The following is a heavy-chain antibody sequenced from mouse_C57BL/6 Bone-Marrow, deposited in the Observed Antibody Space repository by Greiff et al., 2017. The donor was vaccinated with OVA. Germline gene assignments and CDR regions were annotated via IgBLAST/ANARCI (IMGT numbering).Heavy chain of an antibody. CDR3: AAGVSSTWDCAMDD. D-gene: IGHD5-1*01. CDR2: IDPENGDT. Sequence: VQLKQSGAELVRPGASVKLSCTASGFNIKDDYMHWVKQRPEQGLEWIGWIDPENGDTEYASKFKGKATITADTSSNTAYLQLSSLTSEDSAVSYGAAGVSSTWDCAMDDWGQGTTVTVSS. V-gene: IGHV14-4*01. J-gene: IGHJ4*01. CDR1: GFNIKDDY.